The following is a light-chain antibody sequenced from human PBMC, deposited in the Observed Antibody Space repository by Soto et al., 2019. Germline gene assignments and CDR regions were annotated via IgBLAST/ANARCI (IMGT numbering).Light chain of an antibody. J-gene: IGKJ1*01. CDR3: QQYGSSPWT. V-gene: IGKV3-20*01. CDR2: GAS. CDR1: QTVSSNY. Sequence: EIVLTQSPGTLSLSPGERAALSCRASQTVSSNYLAWYQQKPGQAPRLLIYGASSRATGIPDRFSGSGSGTDFTLTISRLDPEEFAVYYCQQYGSSPWTFGQGTKVEIK.